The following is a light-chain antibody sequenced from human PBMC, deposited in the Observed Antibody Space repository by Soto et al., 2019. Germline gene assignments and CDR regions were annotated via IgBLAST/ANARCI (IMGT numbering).Light chain of an antibody. Sequence: QSALTQPPSASGSPGQSVTISCTGTSSDVGGYNYVSWYQQHPGKAPKLMIYEVSKRPSGVPDRFSGSKSGNTASLTVSGLHADDEADYYCSSYAGSNRGFGTGTKVTVL. CDR3: SSYAGSNRG. CDR1: SSDVGGYNY. CDR2: EVS. J-gene: IGLJ1*01. V-gene: IGLV2-8*01.